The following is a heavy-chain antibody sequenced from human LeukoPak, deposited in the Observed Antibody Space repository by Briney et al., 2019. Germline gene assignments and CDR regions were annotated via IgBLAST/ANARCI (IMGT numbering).Heavy chain of an antibody. Sequence: GGSLRLSCAASGFTFNSYAMSWVRQAPGKGLEWVAFIRYDGSNKYYADSVKGRFTISRDNSKNTLYLQMNSLRAEDTAVYYCAKDHGTYYYDSSGPWGQGTLVTVSS. CDR3: AKDHGTYYYDSSGP. CDR2: IRYDGSNK. V-gene: IGHV3-30*02. CDR1: GFTFNSYA. D-gene: IGHD3-22*01. J-gene: IGHJ5*02.